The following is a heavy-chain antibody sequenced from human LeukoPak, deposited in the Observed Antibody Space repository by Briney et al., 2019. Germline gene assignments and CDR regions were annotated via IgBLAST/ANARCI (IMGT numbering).Heavy chain of an antibody. CDR2: IYYSGST. Sequence: PSQTLSLTCTVSGGSISSGGYYWSWIRQHPGKGLEWIGYIYYSGSTYYNPSLKSRVTMSVDTSKNQFSLKLSSVTAADTAVYYCARAMVRGVIDYWGQGTLVTVSS. V-gene: IGHV4-31*03. J-gene: IGHJ4*02. D-gene: IGHD3-10*01. CDR1: GGSISSGGYY. CDR3: ARAMVRGVIDY.